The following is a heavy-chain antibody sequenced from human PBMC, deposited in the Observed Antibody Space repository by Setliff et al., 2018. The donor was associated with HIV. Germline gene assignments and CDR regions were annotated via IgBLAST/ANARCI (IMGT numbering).Heavy chain of an antibody. CDR2: INPNSGGT. CDR3: ARHRIVKAYYYYMDV. CDR1: EYSFTDYY. D-gene: IGHD3-16*02. Sequence: ASVKVSCKTSEYSFTDYYIHWIRQAPGQGLEWMGRINPNSGGTDYAQKFLGRVTMTSDKSISTAYLQWSSLKASDTAMYYCARHRIVKAYYYYMDVWGKGTTVTVSS. J-gene: IGHJ6*03. V-gene: IGHV1-2*06.